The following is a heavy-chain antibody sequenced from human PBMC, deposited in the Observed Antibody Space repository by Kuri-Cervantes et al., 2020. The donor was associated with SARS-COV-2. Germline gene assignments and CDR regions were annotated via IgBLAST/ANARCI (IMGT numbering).Heavy chain of an antibody. J-gene: IGHJ6*02. CDR3: ARHPPPISDRTYLLYGMDV. D-gene: IGHD1-14*01. CDR2: INLNSGAT. CDR1: GYTFIDYY. Sequence: ASVKVSCKVSGYTFIDYYMHWVRQAPGQGLEWMGWINLNSGATNYAQEFQGRVTMTRDTSIITVHMELSRLTSDDTGVYYCARHPPPISDRTYLLYGMDVWGQGTTVTVSS. V-gene: IGHV1-2*02.